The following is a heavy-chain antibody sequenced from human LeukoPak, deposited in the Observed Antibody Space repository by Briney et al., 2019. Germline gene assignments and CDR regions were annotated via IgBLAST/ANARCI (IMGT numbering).Heavy chain of an antibody. V-gene: IGHV1-2*02. J-gene: IGHJ4*02. D-gene: IGHD1-26*01. CDR2: INPKSGGP. Sequence: ASVKVSCKASGYTFADYYIHWVRQAPGQGLEWMGWINPKSGGPNYAQKFQGRVTMTRDTSISTAYMELSRLRSDDTAVYYCASFKLGVGGGFGYWGQGTLVTVSS. CDR1: GYTFADYY. CDR3: ASFKLGVGGGFGY.